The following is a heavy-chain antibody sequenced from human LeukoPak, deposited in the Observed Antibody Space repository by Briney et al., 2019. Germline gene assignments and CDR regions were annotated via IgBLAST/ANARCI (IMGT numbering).Heavy chain of an antibody. Sequence: SEALSLTCTVSGASVTDYYWSWIRQSPGKGLEWISYIHHSGNSDYNPSLRSRVTTSLDTSKNQFSLNLISVTAADTAVYYCTRGHWGLQSWSQGTLVTVSS. V-gene: IGHV4-59*02. CDR2: IHHSGNS. CDR3: TRGHWGLQS. CDR1: GASVTDYY. J-gene: IGHJ5*02. D-gene: IGHD7-27*01.